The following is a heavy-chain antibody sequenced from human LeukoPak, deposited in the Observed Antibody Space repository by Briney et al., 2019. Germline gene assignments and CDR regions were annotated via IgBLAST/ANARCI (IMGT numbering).Heavy chain of an antibody. CDR3: ARAYSSGGDYVDY. Sequence: NPSETLSLTCIVSSRSPSSYYWSWIRHPPGKGLEWNGYTYYSGSPNYHPSLKSRVPISGEPSQNRFSLKPSSLTLADPPVFYCARAYSSGGDYVDYWGQGTLGTVSS. CDR1: SRSPSSYY. V-gene: IGHV4-59*01. D-gene: IGHD3-22*01. J-gene: IGHJ4*02. CDR2: TYYSGSP.